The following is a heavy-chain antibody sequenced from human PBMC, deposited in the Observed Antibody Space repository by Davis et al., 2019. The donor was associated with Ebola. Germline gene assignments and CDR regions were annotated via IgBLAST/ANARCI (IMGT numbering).Heavy chain of an antibody. CDR3: TQVGYSLPNNWFDP. CDR1: GFTFSNAW. CDR2: IKSKTDGGTT. V-gene: IGHV3-15*01. Sequence: PGGSLRLSCAASGFTFSNAWMSWVRQAPGKGLEWVGRIKSKTDGGTTDYAAPVKGRFTISRDDSKNTLYLQMNSLKTEDTAVYYCTQVGYSLPNNWFDPWGQGTLATVSS. D-gene: IGHD5-18*01. J-gene: IGHJ5*02.